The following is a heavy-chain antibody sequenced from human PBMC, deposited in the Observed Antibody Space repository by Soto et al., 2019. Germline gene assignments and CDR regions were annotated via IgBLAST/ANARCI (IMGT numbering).Heavy chain of an antibody. Sequence: SETLSLTCTVSGGSISSSSYYWGWIRQPPGKGLEWIGSIYYSGSTYYNPSLKSRVTISVDTSKNQFSLKLSSVTAADTAVYYCASSSGYDLFDYWGQGTLVTVSS. CDR3: ASSSGYDLFDY. J-gene: IGHJ4*02. V-gene: IGHV4-39*01. CDR2: IYYSGST. CDR1: GGSISSSSYY. D-gene: IGHD5-12*01.